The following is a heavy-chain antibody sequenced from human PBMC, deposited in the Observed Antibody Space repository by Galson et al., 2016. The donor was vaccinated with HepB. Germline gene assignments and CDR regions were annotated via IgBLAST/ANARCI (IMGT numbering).Heavy chain of an antibody. Sequence: SLRLSCAASGFTVGNNYMSWVRQAPGRGLEWVSLIYSGGSTYYADSVKGRFTISRDSSKNTLYLQMNSLRVEDTAVYYCARRTGNWGQGTLVTVSS. J-gene: IGHJ4*02. CDR2: IYSGGST. CDR3: ARRTGN. V-gene: IGHV3-53*01. CDR1: GFTVGNNY. D-gene: IGHD2-8*02.